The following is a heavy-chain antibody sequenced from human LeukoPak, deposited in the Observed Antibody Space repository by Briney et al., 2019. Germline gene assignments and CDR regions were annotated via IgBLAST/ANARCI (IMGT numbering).Heavy chain of an antibody. CDR3: ARHSLNCSGGSCPGDV. V-gene: IGHV5-10-1*01. J-gene: IGHJ6*04. Sequence: PGESLKISCKGSGYSFTSYWISRVRQMPGKGLEWMGRIDPSDSYTNYSPSFQGHVTISADKSISTAYLQWSSLKASDTAMYYCARHSLNCSGGSCPGDVWGKGTTVTVSS. CDR2: IDPSDSYT. CDR1: GYSFTSYW. D-gene: IGHD2-15*01.